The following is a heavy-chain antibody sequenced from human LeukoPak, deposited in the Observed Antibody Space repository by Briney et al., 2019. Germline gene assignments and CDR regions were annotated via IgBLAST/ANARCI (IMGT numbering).Heavy chain of an antibody. CDR1: GGSISSYY. CDR3: ARVTPKGYYYDSSGYLPDY. V-gene: IGHV4-59*01. Sequence: PSETLSLTCTVSGGSISSYYWSWIRQPPGKGLEWIGYIYYSGSTNYNPSLESRVTISVDTSKNQFSLKLSSVTAADTAVYYCARVTPKGYYYDSSGYLPDYWGQGTLVTVSS. J-gene: IGHJ4*02. CDR2: IYYSGST. D-gene: IGHD3-22*01.